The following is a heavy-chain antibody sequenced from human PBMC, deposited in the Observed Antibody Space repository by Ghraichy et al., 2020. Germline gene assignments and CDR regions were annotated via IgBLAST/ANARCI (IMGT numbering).Heavy chain of an antibody. J-gene: IGHJ4*02. CDR2: ISSSSSSQ. CDR3: ARGYGTNSFEADY. D-gene: IGHD2-2*01. Sequence: GGSLRLSCAASGFTFSGYSMNWVRQAPGKGLEWISYISSSSSSQYYADSVKGRVTISRDNVRISLYLQMNSLRVEDTAVYYCARGYGTNSFEADYWGQGTQFTVSS. V-gene: IGHV3-48*01. CDR1: GFTFSGYS.